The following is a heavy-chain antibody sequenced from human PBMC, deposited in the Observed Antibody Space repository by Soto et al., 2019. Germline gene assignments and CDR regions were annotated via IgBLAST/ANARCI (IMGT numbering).Heavy chain of an antibody. CDR1: GFTFSSYG. Sequence: HVELVESGGGVVQPGRSLRLSCAASGFTFSSYGMHWVRQAPGKGLEWVAVIWYDGSNKYYADSVKGRFTISRDNSKNTLYLQMNSLRAEDTAVYYCARYNYDILTGYPTYGMDVWGQGTTVTVSS. D-gene: IGHD3-9*01. CDR3: ARYNYDILTGYPTYGMDV. J-gene: IGHJ6*02. CDR2: IWYDGSNK. V-gene: IGHV3-33*01.